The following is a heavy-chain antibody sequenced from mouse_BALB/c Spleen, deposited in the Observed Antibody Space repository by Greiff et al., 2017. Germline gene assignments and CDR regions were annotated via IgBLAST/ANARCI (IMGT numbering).Heavy chain of an antibody. V-gene: IGHV14-3*02. J-gene: IGHJ1*01. CDR3: ARGIYGYDWYFDV. Sequence: EVKLMESGAELVKPGASVKLSCTASGFNIKDTYMHWVKQRPEQGLEWIGRIDPANGNTKYDPKFQGKATITADTSSNTAYLQLSSLTSEDTAVYYCARGIYGYDWYFDVWGAGTTVTVSS. CDR2: IDPANGNT. D-gene: IGHD2-2*01. CDR1: GFNIKDTY.